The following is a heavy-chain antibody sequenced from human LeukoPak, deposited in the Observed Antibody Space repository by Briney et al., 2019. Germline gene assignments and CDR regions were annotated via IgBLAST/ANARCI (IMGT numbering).Heavy chain of an antibody. D-gene: IGHD2-15*01. Sequence: GGSLRLSCAASGFTFSSYGMHWVRQAPGKGLEWVAVISYDGSNKYYADSVKGRFTISRDNSKNTLYLQMNSLRAEDTAVYYCASACSGGSCYDFDYWGQGTLVTVSS. CDR3: ASACSGGSCYDFDY. V-gene: IGHV3-30*03. CDR2: ISYDGSNK. CDR1: GFTFSSYG. J-gene: IGHJ4*02.